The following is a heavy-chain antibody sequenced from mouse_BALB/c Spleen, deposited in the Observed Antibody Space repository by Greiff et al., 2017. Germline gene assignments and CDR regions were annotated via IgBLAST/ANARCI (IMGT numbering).Heavy chain of an antibody. D-gene: IGHD2-1*01. CDR1: GFTFSSYA. J-gene: IGHJ2*01. CDR3: ARGYGNFLDY. Sequence: EVMLVESGGGLVKPGGSLKLSCAASGFTFSSYAMSWVRQTPEKRLEWVASISSGGSTYYPDSVKGRFTISRDNARNILYLQMSSLRSEDTAMYYCARGYGNFLDYWGQGTTLTVSS. CDR2: ISSGGST. V-gene: IGHV5-6-5*01.